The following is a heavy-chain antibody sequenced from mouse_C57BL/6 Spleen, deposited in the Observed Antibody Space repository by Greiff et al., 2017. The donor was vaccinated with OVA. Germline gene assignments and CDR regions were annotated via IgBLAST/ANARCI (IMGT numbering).Heavy chain of an antibody. V-gene: IGHV1-47*01. CDR3: ARGSYWGFDD. Sequence: QVQLQQSGAELVKPGASVKMSCKASGYTFTTYSIDWMKQTPGKSLEWIGNFHPYNDDTKYNEKFKGKATLTVETSSSTVYLELSRLTSDDSAVYYCARGSYWGFDDWGKGTTLTVSS. J-gene: IGHJ2*01. CDR2: FHPYNDDT. CDR1: GYTFTTYS. D-gene: IGHD1-1*02.